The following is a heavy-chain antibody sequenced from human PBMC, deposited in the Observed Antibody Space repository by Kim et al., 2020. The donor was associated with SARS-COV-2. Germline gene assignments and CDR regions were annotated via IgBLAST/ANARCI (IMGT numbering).Heavy chain of an antibody. CDR1: GGTFSSYA. D-gene: IGHD4-17*01. Sequence: SVKVSCKASGGTFSSYAISWVRQAPGQGLEWMGGIIPIFGTANYAQKFQGRVTITADESTSTAYMELSSLRSEDTAVYYCARGMPDYEDYFDYWGQGTLVTVSS. J-gene: IGHJ4*02. V-gene: IGHV1-69*13. CDR3: ARGMPDYEDYFDY. CDR2: IIPIFGTA.